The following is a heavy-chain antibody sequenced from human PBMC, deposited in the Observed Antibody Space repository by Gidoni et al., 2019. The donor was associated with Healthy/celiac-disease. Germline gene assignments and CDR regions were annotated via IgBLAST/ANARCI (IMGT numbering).Heavy chain of an antibody. CDR1: GFTFSSYG. J-gene: IGHJ4*02. D-gene: IGHD5-18*01. Sequence: QVQLVESGGGAVQPGRSLRRSCAASGFTFSSYGTHWVRQAPGKGLEWVAVISYDGSNKYYADSVKGRFTISRDNSKNTLYLQMNSLKAEDTAVYYCAKDSSLGYSYGWGYYFDYWGQGTLVTVSS. CDR3: AKDSSLGYSYGWGYYFDY. CDR2: ISYDGSNK. V-gene: IGHV3-30*18.